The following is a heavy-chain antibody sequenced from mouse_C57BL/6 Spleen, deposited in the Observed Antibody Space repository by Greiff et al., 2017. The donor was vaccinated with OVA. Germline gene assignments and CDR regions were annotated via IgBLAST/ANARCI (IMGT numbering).Heavy chain of an antibody. CDR2: IDPSDSYT. V-gene: IGHV1-69*01. D-gene: IGHD1-1*01. J-gene: IGHJ1*03. CDR3: ARKFITTVPWYFDV. CDR1: GYTFTSYW. Sequence: VQLQHPGAELVMPGASVKLSCKASGYTFTSYWMHWVKQRPGQGLEWIGEIDPSDSYTNYNQKFKGKSTLTVDKSSSTAYMQLSSLTSEDSAVYYCARKFITTVPWYFDVWGTGTTVTVSS.